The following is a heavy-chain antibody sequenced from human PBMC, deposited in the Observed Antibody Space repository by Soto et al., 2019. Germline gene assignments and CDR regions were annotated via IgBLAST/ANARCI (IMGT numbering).Heavy chain of an antibody. CDR2: ISYTGST. CDR1: SDSISSYY. D-gene: IGHD6-25*01. J-gene: IGHJ4*01. Sequence: PSETLSLTCTVSSDSISSYYWSWIWQPPGKRLEWIGYISYTGSTDYNPSLKSRVTISGDTSKNQFSLKVSSVTAADTAVYYCARGTSWRLPFDYWGHGTLATVSS. CDR3: ARGTSWRLPFDY. V-gene: IGHV4-59*01.